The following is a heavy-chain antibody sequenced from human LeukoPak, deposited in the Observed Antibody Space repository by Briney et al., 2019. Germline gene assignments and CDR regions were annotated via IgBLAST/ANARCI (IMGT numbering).Heavy chain of an antibody. D-gene: IGHD6-19*01. CDR1: GFTFSDYH. J-gene: IGHJ4*02. Sequence: GGSLRLSCAASGFTFSDYHMSWIRQASGKGLEWVSYISSSGGTISYADSVKGRFTISRDNAKKSLYPQMNSLRAEDTAVYYCAREGYSSGWYDYWGQGTLVTVSS. CDR2: ISSSGGTI. CDR3: AREGYSSGWYDY. V-gene: IGHV3-11*04.